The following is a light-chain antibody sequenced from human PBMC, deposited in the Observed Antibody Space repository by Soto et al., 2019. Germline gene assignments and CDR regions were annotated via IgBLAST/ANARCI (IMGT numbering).Light chain of an antibody. Sequence: QSALTQPASVSGSPGQSITISCTGISSDVGGYNYVSWYQQHPGKAPKLMIYDVSNRRSGVSNRFSGSKSGNTASLTISGLQAEDEADYYCYSYTSSSTVLFGGGTKLTFL. V-gene: IGLV2-14*01. CDR1: SSDVGGYNY. CDR2: DVS. CDR3: YSYTSSSTVL. J-gene: IGLJ2*01.